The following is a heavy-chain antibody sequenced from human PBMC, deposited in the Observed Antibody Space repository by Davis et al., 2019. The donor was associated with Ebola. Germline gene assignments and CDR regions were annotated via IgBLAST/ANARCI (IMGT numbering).Heavy chain of an antibody. D-gene: IGHD5-12*01. CDR1: GGSVSDTYS. V-gene: IGHV4-30-2*01. J-gene: IGHJ5*02. CDR3: AKPTYEWFDP. CDR2: IYHSGTT. Sequence: MPSETLSLTCAVSGGSVSDTYSWSWIRPAPGQGLEWLGYIYHSGTTYYNPSLKSRVTMSVDRSKNKFSLNLNSVTAADTAVYYCAKPTYEWFDPWGQGTLVTVSS.